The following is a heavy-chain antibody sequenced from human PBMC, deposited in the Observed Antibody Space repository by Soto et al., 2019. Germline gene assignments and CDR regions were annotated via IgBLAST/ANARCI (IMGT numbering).Heavy chain of an antibody. Sequence: PGGSLRLSCAASGFTFSSYSMNWVRQAPGKGLEWVSSISSSSSYIYYADSVKGRFTISRDNAKNSLYLQMNSLRAEDTAVYYCARRVAATSPVDYWGQGTLVTVSS. CDR3: ARRVAATSPVDY. CDR2: ISSSSSYI. J-gene: IGHJ4*02. CDR1: GFTFSSYS. D-gene: IGHD2-15*01. V-gene: IGHV3-21*04.